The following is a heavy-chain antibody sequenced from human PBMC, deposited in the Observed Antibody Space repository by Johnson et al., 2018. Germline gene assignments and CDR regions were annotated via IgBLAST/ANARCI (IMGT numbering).Heavy chain of an antibody. Sequence: QVQLVQSGGGVVQPGMSLRLSCAASGFTFSSYGMHWVRQAPGKGLEWVAVISFDGSSKYYADSVKGRFTTSRDNSKNPLDLKMNSRRADDTALYYCAKDLGDFITMIVVTEHYCMDVWGQGTTVTVSS. D-gene: IGHD3-22*01. CDR2: ISFDGSSK. CDR3: AKDLGDFITMIVVTEHYCMDV. J-gene: IGHJ6*02. V-gene: IGHV3-30*18. CDR1: GFTFSSYG.